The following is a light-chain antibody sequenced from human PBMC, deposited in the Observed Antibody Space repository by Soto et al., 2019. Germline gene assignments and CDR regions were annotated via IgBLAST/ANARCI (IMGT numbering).Light chain of an antibody. CDR3: QQSYRTPYT. J-gene: IGKJ2*01. CDR1: QGVSAY. V-gene: IGKV1-39*01. Sequence: DLQMTQSPSSLSASVGDRVTSTCRASQGVSAYLLWYQQTQGRAPKLLVYSASNLVSGVPSRFSGSGSGTNFTLTISSLKPEDVATYYCQQSYRTPYTFGHGTKLETK. CDR2: SAS.